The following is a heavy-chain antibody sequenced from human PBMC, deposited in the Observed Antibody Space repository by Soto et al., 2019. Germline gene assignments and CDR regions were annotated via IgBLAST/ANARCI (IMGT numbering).Heavy chain of an antibody. V-gene: IGHV1-69*19. D-gene: IGHD3-10*01. Sequence: QVQLVQSGAEMKKPGSSVKVSCQSSGGTFNTYAMNWVRQAPGQGPEWMGDISPMFGAANYAPKFQGRVTITAAESTGTSYRQLSSLTSEDTALYFCAREVQVHTPAFVYWGQGTLVTVSS. CDR2: ISPMFGAA. CDR3: AREVQVHTPAFVY. J-gene: IGHJ4*02. CDR1: GGTFNTYA.